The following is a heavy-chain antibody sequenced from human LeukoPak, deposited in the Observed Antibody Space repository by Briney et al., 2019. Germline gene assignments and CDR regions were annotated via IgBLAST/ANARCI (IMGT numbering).Heavy chain of an antibody. D-gene: IGHD6-13*01. CDR3: ATRSPNYSSNWYSNNCHY. J-gene: IGHJ4*02. CDR2: IIPIFGTT. V-gene: IGHV1-69*13. CDR1: GGTFSDYA. Sequence: ASVKVSCKASGGTFSDYAISWVRQAPGQGLEWLGGIIPIFGTTKYAQKFQGRVTITADESTRTAYMELSSLRSEDTAVYYCATRSPNYSSNWYSNNCHYWGQGPWSPSPQ.